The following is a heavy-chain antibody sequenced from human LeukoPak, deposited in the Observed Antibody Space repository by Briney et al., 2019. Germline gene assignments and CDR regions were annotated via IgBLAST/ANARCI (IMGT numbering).Heavy chain of an antibody. D-gene: IGHD1-26*01. Sequence: ASAKVSCKVSGYTLTELSMHWVRQAPGKGLEWMGGFDPEDGETIYAQKFQGRVTMTEDTSTDTAYMELSSLRSEDTAVYYCATSIRQWELLTFDYWGQGTLVTVSS. CDR2: FDPEDGET. J-gene: IGHJ4*02. CDR1: GYTLTELS. V-gene: IGHV1-24*01. CDR3: ATSIRQWELLTFDY.